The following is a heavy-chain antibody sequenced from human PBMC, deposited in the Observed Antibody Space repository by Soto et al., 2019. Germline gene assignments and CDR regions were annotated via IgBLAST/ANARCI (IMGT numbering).Heavy chain of an antibody. CDR2: IIPIPGIA. D-gene: IGHD2-15*01. Sequence: QVQLVQSGAEVKKPGSSVKVSCKASGGTFSSYTISWVRQAPGQGLEWMGRIIPIPGIANYAQKFQGRVTITADKSTSTAYMELSSLRSEDTAVYYCARDQAVCSGGSCYAAFDIWGQGTMVTVSS. CDR1: GGTFSSYT. V-gene: IGHV1-69*08. J-gene: IGHJ3*02. CDR3: ARDQAVCSGGSCYAAFDI.